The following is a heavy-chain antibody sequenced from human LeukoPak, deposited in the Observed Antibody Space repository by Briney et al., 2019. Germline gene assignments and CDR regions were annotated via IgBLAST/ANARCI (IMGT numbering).Heavy chain of an antibody. V-gene: IGHV4-34*01. CDR2: INHSGST. D-gene: IGHD3-10*01. J-gene: IGHJ3*02. CDR1: GGSFSGYY. CDR3: GRGKLSGWYYGSGSYPDAFDI. Sequence: PSETLSLTCAVYGGSFSGYYWSWIRQPPGKGLEWIGEINHSGSTNYNPSLKSRVTISVDTSKNQFSLKLSSVTAADTAVYYCGRGKLSGWYYGSGSYPDAFDIWGQETMVTVSS.